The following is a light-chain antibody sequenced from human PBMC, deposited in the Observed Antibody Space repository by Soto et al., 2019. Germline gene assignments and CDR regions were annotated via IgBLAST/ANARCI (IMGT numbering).Light chain of an antibody. Sequence: EVVLTQSPATLSLSPGERATLSCGASQSISTYLAWYQQKPGQAPRLLIYDASRRATGIPARFSGSGSGTDFTLTISSLEPEDFAFYYCQQRSKWPPPFGGGTKVEI. J-gene: IGKJ4*01. CDR3: QQRSKWPPP. CDR1: QSISTY. V-gene: IGKV3-11*01. CDR2: DAS.